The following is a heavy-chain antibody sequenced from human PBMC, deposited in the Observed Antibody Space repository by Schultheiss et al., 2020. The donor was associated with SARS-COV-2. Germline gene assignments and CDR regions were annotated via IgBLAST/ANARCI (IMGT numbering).Heavy chain of an antibody. J-gene: IGHJ6*02. CDR3: ARYGSGSNYGMDV. D-gene: IGHD3-10*01. CDR1: GGTFSSYA. CDR2: INPNSGGT. Sequence: ASVKVSCKASGGTFSSYAISWVRQAPGQGLEWMGWINPNSGGTNYAQKFQGWVTMTRDTSISTAYMELSRLRSDDTAVYYCARYGSGSNYGMDVWGQGTTVTVSS. V-gene: IGHV1-2*04.